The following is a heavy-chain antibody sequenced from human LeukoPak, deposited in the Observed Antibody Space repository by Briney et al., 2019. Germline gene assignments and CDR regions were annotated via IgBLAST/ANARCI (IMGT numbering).Heavy chain of an antibody. CDR3: ARDPGRSPDY. D-gene: IGHD1-26*01. CDR2: INSNGDDT. V-gene: IGHV3-64*01. J-gene: IGHJ4*02. CDR1: GFTFSHYS. Sequence: GGSLRLSCVASGFTFSHYSMHWVRQAPGKGLEYVSAINSNGDDTYYANSVKGRFTISRDNFENTLYLQMGSLRAEDMAVYYCARDPGRSPDYWGQGTLVTVSS.